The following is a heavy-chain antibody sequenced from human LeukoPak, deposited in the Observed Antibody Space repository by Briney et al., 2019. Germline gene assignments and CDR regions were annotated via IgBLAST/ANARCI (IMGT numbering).Heavy chain of an antibody. CDR2: ISDTGGNT. J-gene: IGHJ4*02. V-gene: IGHV3-23*01. Sequence: PGGSLRLSCAASGFTFSPYALSWVRQTPERGLEWVSAISDTGGNTFYADSVKGRFTISRDNSKNTLYLQMNSLRAEDTAIYYCAKGRTNDYWGQGTLVTVSS. D-gene: IGHD1/OR15-1a*01. CDR1: GFTFSPYA. CDR3: AKGRTNDY.